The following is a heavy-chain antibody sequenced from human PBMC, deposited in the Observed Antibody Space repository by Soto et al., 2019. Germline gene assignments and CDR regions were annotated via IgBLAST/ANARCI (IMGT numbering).Heavy chain of an antibody. D-gene: IGHD6-6*01. CDR3: AKDLTLLRIAARSAFDY. CDR1: GFTFSSYA. V-gene: IGHV3-23*01. Sequence: GGSLRLSCAASGFTFSSYAMSWVRQAPGKGLEWVSAISGSGGSTYYADSVKGRLTISRENSKNTLYLQMKSLRAEDTAVYYCAKDLTLLRIAARSAFDYWGQGTLVTVSP. CDR2: ISGSGGST. J-gene: IGHJ4*02.